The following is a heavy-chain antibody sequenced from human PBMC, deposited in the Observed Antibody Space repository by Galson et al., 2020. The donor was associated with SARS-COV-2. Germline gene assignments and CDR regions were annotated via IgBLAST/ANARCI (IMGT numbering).Heavy chain of an antibody. CDR2: ISGSGGST. J-gene: IGHJ6*02. CDR1: GFTFSSYA. V-gene: IGHV3-23*01. D-gene: IGHD4-17*01. Sequence: GGSLRLSCAASGFTFSSYAMSWVRQAPGKGLEWVSAISGSGGSTYYADSVKGRFTISRDNSKNTLYLQMNSLRAEDTAVYYCAKFNDTTVTTVGGAGRYYYYYYGMDVWGQGTTVTVSS. CDR3: AKFNDTTVTTVGGAGRYYYYYYGMDV.